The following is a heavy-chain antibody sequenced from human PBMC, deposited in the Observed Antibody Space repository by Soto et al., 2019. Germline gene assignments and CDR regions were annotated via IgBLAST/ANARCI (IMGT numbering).Heavy chain of an antibody. V-gene: IGHV4-31*03. Sequence: QVQLQESGPGLVKPSQTLSLTCTVSGGSISSGGYYWSWIRQHPGKGLEWIGYIYYSVSTYYNPSLKSRVTVIVDTSKNQFPLKLRSVTAADMAVYYCARAPPPQTTVGFDYWGQGTLVTVSS. D-gene: IGHD4-17*01. CDR1: GGSISSGGYY. CDR3: ARAPPPQTTVGFDY. J-gene: IGHJ4*02. CDR2: IYYSVST.